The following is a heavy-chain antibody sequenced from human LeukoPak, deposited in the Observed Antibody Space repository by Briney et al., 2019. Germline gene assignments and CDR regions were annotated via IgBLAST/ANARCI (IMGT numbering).Heavy chain of an antibody. V-gene: IGHV3-30*01. CDR2: ISYDGSNK. CDR3: ASSDRLDY. J-gene: IGHJ4*02. D-gene: IGHD1-14*01. Sequence: GGSLRLSCAASGFTFSSYAMHWVRQAPGKGLEWVAVISYDGSNKYYADSVKGRFTISRDNSKNTLYLQMNSLRAEDTAVYYCASSDRLDYWGQGTLLTVSS. CDR1: GFTFSSYA.